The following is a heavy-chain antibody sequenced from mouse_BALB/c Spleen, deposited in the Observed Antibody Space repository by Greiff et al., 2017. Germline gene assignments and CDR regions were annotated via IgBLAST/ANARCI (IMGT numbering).Heavy chain of an antibody. V-gene: IGHV5-6-2*01. CDR3: ARHRGNSWFAY. CDR1: GFTFSSYY. Sequence: EVQLVESGGGLVKLGGSLQLSCAASGFTFSSYYLSWVRQTPEKRLELVAAINSNGGSTYYPDTVKGRFTISRDNAKNTLYLQMSSLKSEDTALYYCARHRGNSWFAYWGQGTLVTVSA. D-gene: IGHD2-1*01. J-gene: IGHJ3*01. CDR2: INSNGGST.